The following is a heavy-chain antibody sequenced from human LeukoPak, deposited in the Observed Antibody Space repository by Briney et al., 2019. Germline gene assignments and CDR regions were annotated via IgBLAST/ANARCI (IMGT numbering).Heavy chain of an antibody. CDR2: FYYSRNT. D-gene: IGHD6-19*01. V-gene: IGHV4-34*01. J-gene: IGHJ4*02. CDR1: GESFSGYY. CDR3: ARARRQWLVGANIRGDNPPYYYDY. Sequence: SETLSLTCAVYGESFSGYYWGWIRQPPGKGLEWVANFYYSRNTYYNTFRKSRVTISVDTSKNQFSLKLSSVTAADTAVYYCARARRQWLVGANIRGDNPPYYYDYWGQGTLVTVSS.